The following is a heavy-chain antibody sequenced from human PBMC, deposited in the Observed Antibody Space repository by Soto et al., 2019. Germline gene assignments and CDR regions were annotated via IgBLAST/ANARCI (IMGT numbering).Heavy chain of an antibody. Sequence: QVQLVQSGAEEEKPGASVKVSCKASGYTFTNYAMHWVRQAPGQRLEWMGWINAGNGNTKYSQKFQGRVTITSDTSASTAYMELSSLRSEDTAVYYCARVSGYYFLDYWGQGTLVTVSS. CDR1: GYTFTNYA. CDR3: ARVSGYYFLDY. CDR2: INAGNGNT. V-gene: IGHV1-3*05. D-gene: IGHD5-12*01. J-gene: IGHJ4*02.